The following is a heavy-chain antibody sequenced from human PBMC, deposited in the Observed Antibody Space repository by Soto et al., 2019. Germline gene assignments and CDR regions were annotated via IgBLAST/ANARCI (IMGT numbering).Heavy chain of an antibody. CDR1: GFTFSSYS. V-gene: IGHV3-21*01. D-gene: IGHD1-26*01. CDR2: ISSSSSYI. CDR3: ARDNSGGSYYPYYYGMDV. J-gene: IGHJ6*02. Sequence: PGGSLRLSCAASGFTFSSYSMNWVRQAPGKGLEWVSSISSSSSYIYYADSVKGRFTISRDNAKNSLYLQMNSLRAEDTAVYYCARDNSGGSYYPYYYGMDVWGQGTTVTVS.